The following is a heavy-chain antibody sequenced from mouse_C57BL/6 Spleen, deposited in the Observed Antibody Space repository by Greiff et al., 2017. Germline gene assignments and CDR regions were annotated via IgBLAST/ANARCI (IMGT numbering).Heavy chain of an antibody. CDR3: ARYGSSPYAMDY. CDR2: INPGSGGT. CDR1: GYAFTNYL. V-gene: IGHV1-54*01. D-gene: IGHD1-1*01. J-gene: IGHJ4*01. Sequence: VQRVESGAELVRPGTSVKVSCKASGYAFTNYLIEWVKQRPGQGLEWIGVINPGSGGTNYNEKFKGKATLTADKSSSTAYMQLSSLTSEDSAVYFCARYGSSPYAMDYWGQGTSVTVSS.